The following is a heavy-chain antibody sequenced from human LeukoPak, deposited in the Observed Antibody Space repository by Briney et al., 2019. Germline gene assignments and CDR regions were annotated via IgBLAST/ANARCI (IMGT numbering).Heavy chain of an antibody. J-gene: IGHJ6*03. CDR1: GGSFSGYY. CDR3: ARGYRSNFFDSSGYYATYYYYMDV. V-gene: IGHV4-34*01. CDR2: INHSGST. D-gene: IGHD3-22*01. Sequence: ETLSLTCAVYGGSFSGYYWSWIRQPPGKGLEWIGEINHSGSTNYNPSLKSRVTISVDTSKNQFSLKLSSVTAADTAVYYCARGYRSNFFDSSGYYATYYYYMDVWGKGTTVTVSS.